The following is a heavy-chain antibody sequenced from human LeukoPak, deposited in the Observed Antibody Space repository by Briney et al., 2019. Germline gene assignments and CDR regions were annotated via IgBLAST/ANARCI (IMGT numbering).Heavy chain of an antibody. V-gene: IGHV4-59*01. CDR2: IYYSGST. J-gene: IGHJ3*02. D-gene: IGHD4-23*01. CDR3: AREVPSYGGNDAFDI. CDR1: GGSIGSYY. Sequence: SETLSLTCTVSGGSIGSYYWSWIRQPPGRGLEWIGYIYYSGSTNYNPSLKSRVTISVDTSKNQFSLKLSSVTAADTAVYYCAREVPSYGGNDAFDIWGQGTMVTVSS.